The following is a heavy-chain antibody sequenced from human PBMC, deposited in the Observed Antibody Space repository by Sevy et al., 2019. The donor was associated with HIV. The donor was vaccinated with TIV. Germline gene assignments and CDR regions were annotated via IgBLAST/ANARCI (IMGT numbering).Heavy chain of an antibody. D-gene: IGHD2-2*01. CDR2: IKQDGNEK. Sequence: GGSLRLSCVASGFNLSPYWMTWVRQAPGKGLEWVANIKQDGNEKYYVDSVKGRFTVSRDNAKNALYLPMYSLRIEDTAVYFCASNTSKHVSNTYYPDYWGQGTRVTVSS. J-gene: IGHJ4*02. CDR3: ASNTSKHVSNTYYPDY. V-gene: IGHV3-7*01. CDR1: GFNLSPYW.